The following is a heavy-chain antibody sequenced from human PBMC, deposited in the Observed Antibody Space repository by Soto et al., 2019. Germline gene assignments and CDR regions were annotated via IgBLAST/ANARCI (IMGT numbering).Heavy chain of an antibody. D-gene: IGHD6-13*01. CDR3: ARDDSSSLYYFDY. CDR1: GFTVSSNY. CDR2: IYSGAST. J-gene: IGHJ4*02. V-gene: IGHV3-66*01. Sequence: EVQLVESGGGLVQPGGSLRLSCAASGFTVSSNYMSWVRQAPGKGLEWVSVIYSGASTYYADSVKGRFTISRDNSKNTLYLQMNSLRAEDTAVYYCARDDSSSLYYFDYWGQGTLVTVSS.